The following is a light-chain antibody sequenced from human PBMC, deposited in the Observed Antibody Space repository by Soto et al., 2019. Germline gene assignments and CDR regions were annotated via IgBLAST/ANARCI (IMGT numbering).Light chain of an antibody. CDR1: NSDIGSYNL. CDR3: CSYAGSSIFV. J-gene: IGLJ2*01. V-gene: IGLV2-23*02. CDR2: EVI. Sequence: QSVLTQPASVSGSPGQSITISCTGSNSDIGSYNLVSWYQHHPGKAPKLMISEVIKRPSGVSNRFSGSKSGNTACLTISGLQAEDEADYYRCSYAGSSIFVFGGGTKLTVL.